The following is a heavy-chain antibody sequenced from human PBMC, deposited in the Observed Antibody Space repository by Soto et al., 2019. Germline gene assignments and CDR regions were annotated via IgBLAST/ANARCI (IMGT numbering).Heavy chain of an antibody. CDR2: ISVSTGNR. CDR1: GYTFTNYG. Sequence: ASVKVSCKASGYTFTNYGISWVRQAPGQGLEWVGWISVSTGNRNYAQKFQDRLTMATDTSTSTAYMELKSLRSDDSAVYYCARDERWIMAYWGQGTPVTVSS. CDR3: ARDERWIMAY. J-gene: IGHJ4*02. D-gene: IGHD5-12*01. V-gene: IGHV1-18*01.